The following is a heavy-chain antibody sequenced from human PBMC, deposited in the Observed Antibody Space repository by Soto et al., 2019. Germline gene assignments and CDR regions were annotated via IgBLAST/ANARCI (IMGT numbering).Heavy chain of an antibody. Sequence: GSLRLSCAASGFTFSSYSMNWVRQAPGKGLEWVSSISSSSSYIYYADSVKGRFTISRDNAKNSLYLQMNSLRAEDTAVYYCARDSGSDTFDPWGQGTLVTVSS. V-gene: IGHV3-21*01. CDR2: ISSSSSYI. J-gene: IGHJ5*02. D-gene: IGHD1-26*01. CDR1: GFTFSSYS. CDR3: ARDSGSDTFDP.